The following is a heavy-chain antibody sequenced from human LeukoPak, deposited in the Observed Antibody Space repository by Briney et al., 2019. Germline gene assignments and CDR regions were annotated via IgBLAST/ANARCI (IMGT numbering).Heavy chain of an antibody. CDR3: ARVGYCSGGSCYKYNWFDP. J-gene: IGHJ5*02. D-gene: IGHD2-15*01. Sequence: ASVKVSCKASGYTFTGYYMHWVRPAPGQGLEWMGWINPNSGGTNYAQKFQGRVTMTRDTSISTAYMELSRLRSDDTAVYYCARVGYCSGGSCYKYNWFDPWGQGTLVTVSS. CDR1: GYTFTGYY. CDR2: INPNSGGT. V-gene: IGHV1-2*02.